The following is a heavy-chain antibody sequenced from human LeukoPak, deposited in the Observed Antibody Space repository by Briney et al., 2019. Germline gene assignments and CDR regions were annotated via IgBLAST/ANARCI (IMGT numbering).Heavy chain of an antibody. D-gene: IGHD1-26*01. CDR3: ARVPWELTPVYYFDY. CDR2: VDHSGRNT. V-gene: IGHV3-23*05. J-gene: IGHJ4*02. Sequence: PGGSLRLSCAASGFIFTAYAMGWVRQAPGRGLEWVATVDHSGRNTHYVDAVTGRFTISRDDSRSTLFLHMKSLRADDTAVYYCARVPWELTPVYYFDYWGQGTLVTVSS. CDR1: GFIFTAYA.